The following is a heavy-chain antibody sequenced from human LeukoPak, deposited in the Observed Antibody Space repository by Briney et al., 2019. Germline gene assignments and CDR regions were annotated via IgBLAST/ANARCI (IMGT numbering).Heavy chain of an antibody. J-gene: IGHJ4*02. CDR1: GYTFTSYG. D-gene: IGHD6-13*01. Sequence: ASVKVSCKASGYTFTSYGISWVRQAPGQGLEWMGWISAYNGNTNYAQKLQGRVTMTTDTSTSTAYMELRSLRSDDTAVYYCARDSPHGSSWYPVGFDYWGQGTLVTVSS. CDR3: ARDSPHGSSWYPVGFDY. V-gene: IGHV1-18*01. CDR2: ISAYNGNT.